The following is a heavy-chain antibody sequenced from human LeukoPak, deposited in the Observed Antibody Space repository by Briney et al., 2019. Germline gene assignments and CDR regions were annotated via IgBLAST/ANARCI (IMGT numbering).Heavy chain of an antibody. D-gene: IGHD2-21*02. Sequence: ASVKVSCKASGYTFTSYDINWVRQATGQGLEWMGWMNPNSGNTGYAQKFQGRVTMTRNTSISTAYMELSSLRSEDTAVYYCARGKPYCGGDCYFETYYYYYMDVWGKGTTVTVSS. CDR3: ARGKPYCGGDCYFETYYYYYMDV. J-gene: IGHJ6*03. V-gene: IGHV1-8*01. CDR1: GYTFTSYD. CDR2: MNPNSGNT.